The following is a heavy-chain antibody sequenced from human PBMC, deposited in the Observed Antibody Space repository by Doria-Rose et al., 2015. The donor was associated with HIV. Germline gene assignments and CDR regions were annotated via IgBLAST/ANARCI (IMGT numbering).Heavy chain of an antibody. CDR2: IFYTGST. CDR1: GGSISHYY. Sequence: QVQLQESGPGLVKPSETLSLTCSVSGGSISHYYWSWIRQPPGKGLEYIGDIFYTGSTNYSPPLKSRVSISLDTSKTKFSLRLSSVTAASSAVYYCARVLSGTYVYWGQGSLFTVSS. CDR3: ARVLSGTYVY. J-gene: IGHJ4*02. D-gene: IGHD1-26*01. V-gene: IGHV4-59*01.